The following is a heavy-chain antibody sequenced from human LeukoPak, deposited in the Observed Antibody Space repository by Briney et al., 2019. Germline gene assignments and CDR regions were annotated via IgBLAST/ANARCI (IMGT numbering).Heavy chain of an antibody. CDR1: GFSFSSDG. Sequence: HPGGSLRLYCSASGFSFSSDGMSWLRHAPGKGLEWVSGILGGAGSTYYADSVKGRFTIYRANSKNTLYLQMNSLRAEDTAVYYCAHGTMYQLDYWGQGTLVTVSS. CDR3: AHGTMYQLDY. CDR2: ILGGAGST. V-gene: IGHV3-23*01. J-gene: IGHJ4*02. D-gene: IGHD2-2*01.